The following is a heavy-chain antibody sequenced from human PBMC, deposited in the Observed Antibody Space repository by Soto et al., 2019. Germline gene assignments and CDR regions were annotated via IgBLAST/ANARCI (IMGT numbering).Heavy chain of an antibody. J-gene: IGHJ4*02. D-gene: IGHD3-9*01. CDR3: ARGQPGLFSFDS. Sequence: QLQLQESGSGLVKPSQTLSLTCGVSGGSVSSDFSSWIWIRQTSGKGLEWIGYIYHSGSSYFNPSLVSRGSISIDTSNNQFSPNLTSVTAADTAVYYCARGQPGLFSFDSWGQGILVTVSS. CDR1: GGSVSSDFSS. CDR2: IYHSGSS. V-gene: IGHV4-30-2*01.